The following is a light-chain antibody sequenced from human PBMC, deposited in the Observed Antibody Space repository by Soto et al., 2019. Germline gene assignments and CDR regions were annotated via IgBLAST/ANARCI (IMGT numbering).Light chain of an antibody. CDR2: DAS. V-gene: IGKV3-11*01. J-gene: IGKJ4*01. CDR1: QSVSSY. Sequence: EIVLTQSPATLSLSPGERATLSCRASQSVSSYLAWYQQKPGQAPRLLIYDASNRATGIPARFSGSGSGTDFTLTISSLEPEDFAVYYCQQRSNWPPGVFSLTFGGGTKVEIK. CDR3: QQRSNWPPGVFSLT.